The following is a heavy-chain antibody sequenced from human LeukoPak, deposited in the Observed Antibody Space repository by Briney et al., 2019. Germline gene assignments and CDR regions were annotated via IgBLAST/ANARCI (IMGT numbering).Heavy chain of an antibody. CDR3: ARSSGGEHWIYYYYYYMDV. J-gene: IGHJ6*03. V-gene: IGHV1-69*13. CDR1: GGTFSSYA. D-gene: IGHD2-15*01. CDR2: IIPIFGTA. Sequence: ASVKVSCKAPGGTFSSYAISWVRQAPGQGLEWMGGIIPIFGTANYAQKFQGRVTITADVSTSTAYMELSSLRSEDTAVYYCARSSGGEHWIYYYYYYMDVWGKGTTVTISS.